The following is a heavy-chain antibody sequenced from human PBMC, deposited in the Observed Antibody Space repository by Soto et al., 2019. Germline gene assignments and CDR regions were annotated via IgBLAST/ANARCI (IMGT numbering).Heavy chain of an antibody. J-gene: IGHJ6*02. CDR3: ARPSLPIFGPSNAYHGMGV. CDR2: ISYSGST. D-gene: IGHD3-3*01. V-gene: IGHV4-30-4*01. Sequence: PSETLSLTCTVSGGSISSGEYYWTWIRQPPGKGLEWIGYISYSGSTHYSPSLKSRVSITVDTSKNQFSLNLASVSAEATAVYYCARPSLPIFGPSNAYHGMGVWGLGTTVTVSS. CDR1: GGSISSGEYY.